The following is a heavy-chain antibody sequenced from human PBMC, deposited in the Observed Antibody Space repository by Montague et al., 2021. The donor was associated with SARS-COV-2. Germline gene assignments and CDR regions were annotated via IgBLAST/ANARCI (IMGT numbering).Heavy chain of an antibody. V-gene: IGHV4-59*11. J-gene: IGHJ6*02. CDR3: AREQQLAPRGFGVDA. CDR1: DVPTSAHF. Sequence: SETLSLTCIVSDVPTSAHFWSWIRQSPGKGLEWIGYISYSGSTKYSPSLTSRVTISLVASRKHLSLELRSVTAADTAVYYCAREQQLAPRGFGVDAWGQGTTVIVTS. D-gene: IGHD6-13*01. CDR2: ISYSGST.